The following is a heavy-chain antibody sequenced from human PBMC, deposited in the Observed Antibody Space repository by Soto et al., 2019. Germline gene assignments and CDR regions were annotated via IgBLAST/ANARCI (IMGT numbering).Heavy chain of an antibody. Sequence: QVQLQESGPGLVKPSQTLSLTCTVSGGSISSGGYYWSWIRQHPGKGLEWIGYIYYSGSTYYNPSLKSRVTISVDTSKNQFSLKLSSVTAADTAVYYCARDSERTTANDAFDIWGQGTMVTVSS. J-gene: IGHJ3*02. CDR1: GGSISSGGYY. D-gene: IGHD1-7*01. CDR2: IYYSGST. V-gene: IGHV4-31*03. CDR3: ARDSERTTANDAFDI.